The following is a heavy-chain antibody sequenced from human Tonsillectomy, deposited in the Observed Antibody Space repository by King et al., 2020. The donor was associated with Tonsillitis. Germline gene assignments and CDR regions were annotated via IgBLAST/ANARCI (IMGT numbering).Heavy chain of an antibody. D-gene: IGHD6-13*01. J-gene: IGHJ4*02. V-gene: IGHV4-59*01. Sequence: VQLQESGPGLVKPSETLSLTCTVSGGSISSYYWSWIRQPPGKGLEWIGYIYYSGSTNYNPSLKSRVTISVDPSKNQFSLKLSSVTAAATAVYYCAGGRWGSSWYYFDYWGQGTLVTVSS. CDR3: AGGRWGSSWYYFDY. CDR2: IYYSGST. CDR1: GGSISSYY.